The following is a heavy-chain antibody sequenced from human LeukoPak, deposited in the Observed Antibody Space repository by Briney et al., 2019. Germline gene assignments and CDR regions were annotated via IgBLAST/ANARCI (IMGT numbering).Heavy chain of an antibody. CDR1: GCSISSAYY. V-gene: IGHV4-38-2*01. CDR2: VYHGGST. D-gene: IGHD1-26*01. CDR3: ARHQWELGAFDI. Sequence: SATLSLPSAVAGCSISSAYYWGWIRQPPGKGLEWIGSVYHGGSTYYNPSLKSRVTISVDTSKNQFSLKLSPVTAADTTVYYCARHQWELGAFDIWGQGTMVTVFS. J-gene: IGHJ3*02.